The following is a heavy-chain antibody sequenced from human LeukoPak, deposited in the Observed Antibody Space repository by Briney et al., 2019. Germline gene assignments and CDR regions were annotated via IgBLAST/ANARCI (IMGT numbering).Heavy chain of an antibody. Sequence: SETLSLTCAVYGGSFSGHYWSWIRQPPGKGLEWIGEINHSGSTNYNPSLKSRVTISVDTSKNQFSLKLSSVTAADTAVYYCASGRGIEPLDYWGQGTLVTVSS. CDR2: INHSGST. CDR3: ASGRGIEPLDY. J-gene: IGHJ4*02. V-gene: IGHV4-34*01. CDR1: GGSFSGHY. D-gene: IGHD3-16*01.